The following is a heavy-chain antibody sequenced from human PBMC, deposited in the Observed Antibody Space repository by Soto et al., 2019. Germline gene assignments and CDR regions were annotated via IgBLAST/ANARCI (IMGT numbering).Heavy chain of an antibody. CDR1: GGSFSGYY. CDR3: ARALRITMVRGVTTGYYGMDV. J-gene: IGHJ6*02. V-gene: IGHV4-34*01. Sequence: PSETLSLTCAVYGGSFSGYYWSWIRQPPGKGLEWIGEINHSGSTNYNPSLKSRVTISVDTSKNQFSLKLSSVTAADMAVYYCARALRITMVRGVTTGYYGMDVWGQGTTVTVSS. D-gene: IGHD3-10*01. CDR2: INHSGST.